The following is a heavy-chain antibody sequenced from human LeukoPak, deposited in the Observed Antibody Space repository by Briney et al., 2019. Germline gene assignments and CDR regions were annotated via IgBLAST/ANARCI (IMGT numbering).Heavy chain of an antibody. J-gene: IGHJ4*02. V-gene: IGHV4-39*07. Sequence: SETLSLTCTVSGGSISSSSYYWGWIRQPPGKGLEWIGSIYYSGSTYYNPSLKSRVTISVDTSKNQFSLKLSSVTVADTAVYYCAKDHRSSWYVYYFDYWGQGTLVTVSS. CDR1: GGSISSSSYY. CDR3: AKDHRSSWYVYYFDY. D-gene: IGHD6-13*01. CDR2: IYYSGST.